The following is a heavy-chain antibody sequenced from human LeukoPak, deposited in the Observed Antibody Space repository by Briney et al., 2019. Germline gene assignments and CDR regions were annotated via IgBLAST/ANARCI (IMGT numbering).Heavy chain of an antibody. CDR3: ARAYGSGSHGY. J-gene: IGHJ4*02. V-gene: IGHV3-11*05. D-gene: IGHD3-10*01. CDR1: GFTFHDYA. Sequence: GGSLRLSCAGSGFTFHDYAMHWVRQAPGKGPEWVSYISSSSSYTNYADSVKGRFTISRDNAKNSLYLQMDSLRDDDTAVYYCARAYGSGSHGYWGQGTLVTVSS. CDR2: ISSSSSYT.